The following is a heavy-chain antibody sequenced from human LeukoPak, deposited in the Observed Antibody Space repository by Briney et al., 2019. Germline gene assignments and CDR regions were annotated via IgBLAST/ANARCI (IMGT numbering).Heavy chain of an antibody. CDR2: INPNNGGA. CDR3: ARDAGGVVVVPAAELFDY. CDR1: GYTFTGYY. J-gene: IGHJ4*02. V-gene: IGHV1-2*02. D-gene: IGHD2-2*01. Sequence: ASVKVSCKASGYTFTGYYMHWVRQAPGQGLEWMGWINPNNGGAKYAQKFQGRVTMTTDTSTSTAYMELRSLRSDDTAVYYCARDAGGVVVVPAAELFDYWGQGTLVTVSS.